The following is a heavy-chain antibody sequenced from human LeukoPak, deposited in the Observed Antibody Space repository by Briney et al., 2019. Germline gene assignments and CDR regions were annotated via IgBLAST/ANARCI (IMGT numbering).Heavy chain of an antibody. CDR2: IYYSGST. V-gene: IGHV4-39*01. CDR3: ARLFRAVAGTDY. CDR1: GGSISSSSYY. Sequence: PSETLSLTCTVSGGSISSSSYYWGWIRQPPGKGLEWIGSIYYSGSTYYNPSLKSRVTISVDTSKNQFSLKLSSVTAADTAVYYCARLFRAVAGTDYWGQGTLVTVSS. J-gene: IGHJ4*02. D-gene: IGHD6-19*01.